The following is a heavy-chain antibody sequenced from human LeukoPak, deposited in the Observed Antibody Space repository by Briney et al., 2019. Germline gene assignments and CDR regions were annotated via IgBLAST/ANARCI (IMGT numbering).Heavy chain of an antibody. D-gene: IGHD6-19*01. V-gene: IGHV3-21*01. J-gene: IGHJ3*01. CDR3: ARGLYDTSGWPLGAFDF. Sequence: GGALRLSCTASGFTFMSYIMSWVRPAPGKGLEWVSSISGSGTYIYYVDSLKGRFTISRDNAKNSLYLQMNSLRAEDTAVYFCARGLYDTSGWPLGAFDFWGQGTMVTVSS. CDR1: GFTFMSYI. CDR2: ISGSGTYI.